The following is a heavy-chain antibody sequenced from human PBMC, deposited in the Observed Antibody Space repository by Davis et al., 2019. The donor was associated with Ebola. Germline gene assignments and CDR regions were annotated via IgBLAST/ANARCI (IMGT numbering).Heavy chain of an antibody. CDR1: GGSFSGYY. CDR3: ARGFGKQQTYDY. Sequence: GSLRLSCAVYGGSFSGYYWSWIRQPPGKGLEWIGEINHSGSTNYNPSLKSRVTISVDTSKNQFSLKLSSVTAADTAVYFCARGFGKQQTYDYWGQGTLVTVSS. J-gene: IGHJ4*02. D-gene: IGHD6-13*01. V-gene: IGHV4-34*01. CDR2: INHSGST.